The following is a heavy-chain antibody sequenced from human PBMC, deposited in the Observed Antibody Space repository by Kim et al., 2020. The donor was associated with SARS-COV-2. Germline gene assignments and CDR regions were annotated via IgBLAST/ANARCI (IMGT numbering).Heavy chain of an antibody. CDR3: ARGHYGLDV. V-gene: IGHV3-7*01. CDR2: IKEDESMK. Sequence: GGSLRLSCAASGFTFSNSWMTWVRLVPGKGLEWVAHIKEDESMKDYVDSVKGRFAISRDNAKNSLYLQMNNLRAEDTAVYYCARGHYGLDVWGQGTTVTGSS. J-gene: IGHJ6*02. CDR1: GFTFSNSW.